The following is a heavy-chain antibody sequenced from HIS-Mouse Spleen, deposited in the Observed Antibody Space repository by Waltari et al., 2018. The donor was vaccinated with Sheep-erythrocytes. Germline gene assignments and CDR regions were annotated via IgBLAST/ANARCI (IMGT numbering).Heavy chain of an antibody. Sequence: QLQLQESGPGLVKPSETLSLTCTVSGGSIRSSSYYWGWIRQPPGKGLEWIGSIYYIGRTYYNASLKSRGTISVDTSKNQFSLKLSSVTAADTAVYYCARDEGTYYDCWSGYPPSYYFDYWGQGTLVTVSS. CDR3: ARDEGTYYDCWSGYPPSYYFDY. J-gene: IGHJ4*02. D-gene: IGHD3-3*01. CDR1: GGSIRSSSYY. V-gene: IGHV4-39*07. CDR2: IYYIGRT.